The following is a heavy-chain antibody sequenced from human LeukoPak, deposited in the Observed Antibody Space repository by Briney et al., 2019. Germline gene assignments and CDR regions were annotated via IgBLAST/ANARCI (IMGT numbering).Heavy chain of an antibody. D-gene: IGHD6-13*01. V-gene: IGHV1-2*02. CDR2: INPNSGGT. CDR1: GYTFTGYY. CDR3: ASAAAGPYYYYYYYMDV. J-gene: IGHJ6*03. Sequence: ASVKVSCKASGYTFTGYYVHWVRQAPGQGLEWMEWINPNSGGTNYAQKFQGRVTMTRDTSISTAYMELSRLRSDDTAVYYCASAAAGPYYYYYYYMDVWGKGTTVTVSS.